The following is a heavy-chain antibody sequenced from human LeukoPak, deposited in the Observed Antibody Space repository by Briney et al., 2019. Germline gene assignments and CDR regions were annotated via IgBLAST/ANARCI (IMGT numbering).Heavy chain of an antibody. CDR3: ARDIGPTTVTSNWFDP. J-gene: IGHJ5*02. V-gene: IGHV4-59*01. CDR2: IYYSGST. Sequence: SETLSLTCTVSGGSISSYYWSWIRQPPGKGLEWIGYIYYSGSTKYNPSLKSRVTISVDTSKNQFSLKLSSVTAADTAVYYCARDIGPTTVTSNWFDPWGQGTLVIVSS. D-gene: IGHD4-17*01. CDR1: GGSISSYY.